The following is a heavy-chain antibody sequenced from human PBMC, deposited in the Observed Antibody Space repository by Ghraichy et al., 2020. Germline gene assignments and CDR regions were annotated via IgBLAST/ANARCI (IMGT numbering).Heavy chain of an antibody. CDR2: IYYSGST. CDR1: GGSISSSSYY. CDR3: ARPDSVAGTIDY. V-gene: IGHV4-39*01. Sequence: SETLSLTCTVSGGSISSSSYYWGWIRQPPGKGLEWIGSIYYSGSTYYNPSLKSRVTISVDTSKNQFSLKLSSVTAADTAVYYCARPDSVAGTIDYWGQGTLVTVSS. D-gene: IGHD6-19*01. J-gene: IGHJ4*02.